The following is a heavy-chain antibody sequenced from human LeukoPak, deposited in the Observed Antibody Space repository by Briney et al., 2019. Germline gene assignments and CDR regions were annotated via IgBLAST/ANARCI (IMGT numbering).Heavy chain of an antibody. CDR1: GYTFPTYG. CDR2: IIPIFGTA. D-gene: IGHD7-27*01. Sequence: GASVKVSCKASGYTFPTYGISWVRQAPGQGLEWMGGIIPIFGTANYAQKFQGRVTITADESTSTAYMELSSLRSEDTAVFYCARDKTGDLYYFDYWGQGTLVTVSS. CDR3: ARDKTGDLYYFDY. V-gene: IGHV1-69*13. J-gene: IGHJ4*02.